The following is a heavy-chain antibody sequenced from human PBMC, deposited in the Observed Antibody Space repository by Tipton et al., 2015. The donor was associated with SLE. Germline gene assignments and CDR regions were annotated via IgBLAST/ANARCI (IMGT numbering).Heavy chain of an antibody. V-gene: IGHV4-59*01. CDR3: ARAPQGIFDY. J-gene: IGHJ4*02. D-gene: IGHD2-15*01. Sequence: TLSLTCTVPGGSISSYYWSWIRQPPGKGLEWIGYIYYSGGTNYNPSLKSRVTISVDTSKNQFSLKLSSVTAADTAVYYCARAPQGIFDYWGQGTLVTVSS. CDR2: IYYSGGT. CDR1: GGSISSYY.